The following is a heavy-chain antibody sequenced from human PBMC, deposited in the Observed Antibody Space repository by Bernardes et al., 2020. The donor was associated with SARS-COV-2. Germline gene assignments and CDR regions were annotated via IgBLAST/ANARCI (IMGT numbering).Heavy chain of an antibody. CDR2: ISYDGSNQ. D-gene: IGHD3-22*01. CDR1: GFTFSSYG. V-gene: IGHV3-30*18. Sequence: WSLSLSCAASGFTFSSYGMHWVRQAPGKGLEWVAVISYDGSNQYYAVSVKRRFTISRDHSKNTRYLQMNSLRAEDTAVYYCAKDRRPGYYDSSGYYDEGWNLYYWGQGTLVTDTS. CDR3: AKDRRPGYYDSSGYYDEGWNLYY. J-gene: IGHJ4*02.